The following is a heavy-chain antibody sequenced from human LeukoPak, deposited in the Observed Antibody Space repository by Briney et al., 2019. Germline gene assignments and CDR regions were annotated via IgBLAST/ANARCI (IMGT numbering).Heavy chain of an antibody. Sequence: GGSLRLSCAASGFTFDDYAMHWVRQAPGKGLEWVSLISGDGGSTYYADSVKGRFTISRDNSKNSLYLQMNSLRTGDTALYYCAKRGSSGSSTTYYFDCWGQGTLVTVSS. J-gene: IGHJ4*02. D-gene: IGHD1-26*01. CDR2: ISGDGGST. CDR1: GFTFDDYA. CDR3: AKRGSSGSSTTYYFDC. V-gene: IGHV3-43*02.